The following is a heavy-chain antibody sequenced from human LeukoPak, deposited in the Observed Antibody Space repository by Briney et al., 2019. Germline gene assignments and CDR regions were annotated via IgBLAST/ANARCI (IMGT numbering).Heavy chain of an antibody. J-gene: IGHJ4*02. V-gene: IGHV3-23*01. D-gene: IGHD1-7*01. Sequence: PGGSLRLSCAASGFTFSSYGMSWVRQAPGKGLEWVSAISGSGGSTYYADSVKGRFTISRDNSKNTLYLQMNSLRAEDTAVYYCARTGELRSQFDYWGQGTLVTVSS. CDR3: ARTGELRSQFDY. CDR2: ISGSGGST. CDR1: GFTFSSYG.